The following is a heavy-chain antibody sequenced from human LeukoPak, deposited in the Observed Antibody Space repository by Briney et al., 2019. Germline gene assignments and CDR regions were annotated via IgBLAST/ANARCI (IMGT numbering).Heavy chain of an antibody. J-gene: IGHJ4*02. CDR3: ARCVMGYSGYDLDY. D-gene: IGHD5-12*01. CDR1: VFPLSSYS. Sequence: GGSLRLSCAPSVFPLSSYSMNRGRPAPGKGLEWGSLISSSISYIYYADSVKGRFTLSRDNAKNSLYLQINSLRVQDPAICYCARCVMGYSGYDLDYWGQGTLVTVSS. V-gene: IGHV3-21*01. CDR2: ISSSISYI.